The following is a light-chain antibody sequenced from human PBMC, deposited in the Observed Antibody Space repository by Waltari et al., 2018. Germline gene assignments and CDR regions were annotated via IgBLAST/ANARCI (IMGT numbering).Light chain of an antibody. CDR1: SSAVGGYKS. J-gene: IGLJ2*01. CDR2: DVT. Sequence: QSALTQPRSVSGSPGQSVTISCTGTSSAVGGYKSVSWYQQHPGKAPKLMISDVTERPSGVPDRFSGSKSGNTASLTISGLQAEDEGDYYCCSYAGGDTVVFGGGTKLTVL. CDR3: CSYAGGDTVV. V-gene: IGLV2-11*01.